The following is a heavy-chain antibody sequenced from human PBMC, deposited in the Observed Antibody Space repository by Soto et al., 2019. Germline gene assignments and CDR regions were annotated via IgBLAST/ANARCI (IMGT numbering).Heavy chain of an antibody. CDR1: GGSFSGYY. V-gene: IGHV4-34*01. D-gene: IGHD3-9*01. CDR3: ARANIWTGYYVVYFEH. CDR2: INHSGSS. Sequence: QVQLQQWGAGLLKPSETLSLTCAVSGGSFSGYYWSWIRQAPGRGLEWIGEINHSGSSNYNSSLKSRVTLSVDTSKYQFPLNLTSVTAADTAVYYCARANIWTGYYVVYFEHMGRGTLVTVSS. J-gene: IGHJ2*01.